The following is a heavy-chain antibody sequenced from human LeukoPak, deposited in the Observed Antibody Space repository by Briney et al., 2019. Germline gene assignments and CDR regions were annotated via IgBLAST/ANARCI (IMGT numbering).Heavy chain of an antibody. J-gene: IGHJ5*01. CDR2: IGTYGGDT. V-gene: IGHV1-18*01. D-gene: IGHD3-22*01. CDR3: ARDLWNFYDDSGYNRDFDS. Sequence: RASVKVSCKATSRISWVRQAPRQGLEWMGWIGTYGGDTYYAQKFQGRITVTTDTSTSTVYMELRNLRSDDTVVYYCARDLWNFYDDSGYNRDFDSWGQGTLVTVSS. CDR1: TSR.